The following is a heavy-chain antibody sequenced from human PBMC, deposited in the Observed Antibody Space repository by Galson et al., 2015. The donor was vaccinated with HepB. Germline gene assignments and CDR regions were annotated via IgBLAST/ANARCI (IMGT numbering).Heavy chain of an antibody. D-gene: IGHD1-26*01. CDR1: GFSLSTTEVG. CDR2: IYWDDEK. J-gene: IGHJ4*02. V-gene: IGHV2-5*02. Sequence: PALVKPTQTLTLTCTFSGFSLSTTEVGVGWIRQPPGKALEWLALIYWDDEKRYSPSLKSRLTITKDTSKNQVVLTMSNMDPVDTATYYCAHSWWGAKALDYWGQGTLVTVSS. CDR3: AHSWWGAKALDY.